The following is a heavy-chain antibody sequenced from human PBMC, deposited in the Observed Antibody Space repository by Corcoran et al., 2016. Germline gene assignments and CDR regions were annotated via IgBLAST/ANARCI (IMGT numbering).Heavy chain of an antibody. J-gene: IGHJ6*02. CDR2: IYSGGST. CDR1: GFTASSNY. CDR3: ARDGTILGPYGMDV. D-gene: IGHD1-26*01. V-gene: IGHV3-53*01. Sequence: EVQLVESGGGLIQPGGSLRLSCAASGFTASSNYMSWVRQAPGKGLEWVSVIYSGGSTYYADSVKGRFTISRDNSKNTLYLQMNSLRAEDTAVYYCARDGTILGPYGMDVWGQGTTVTVSS.